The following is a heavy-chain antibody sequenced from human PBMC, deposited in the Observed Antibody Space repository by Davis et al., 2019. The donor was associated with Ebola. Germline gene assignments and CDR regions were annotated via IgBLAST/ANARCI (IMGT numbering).Heavy chain of an antibody. CDR3: AREMGIAAAGTLWFDP. V-gene: IGHV3-30-3*01. Sequence: GESLKISCAASGFTFSSYAMHWVRQAPGKGLEWVAVISYDGSNKYYADSVKGRFTISRDNSKNTLYLQMNSLRDEDTAVYYCAREMGIAAAGTLWFDPWGQGTLVTVSS. CDR2: ISYDGSNK. J-gene: IGHJ5*02. CDR1: GFTFSSYA. D-gene: IGHD6-13*01.